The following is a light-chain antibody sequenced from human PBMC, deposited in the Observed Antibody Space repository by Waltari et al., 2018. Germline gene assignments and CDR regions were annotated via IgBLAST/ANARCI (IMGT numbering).Light chain of an antibody. V-gene: IGLV2-14*03. CDR2: DVF. J-gene: IGLJ2*01. CDR1: SSDVGGFNF. Sequence: QSALTQPASVSGSPGQSISISCTGISSDVGGFNFVSWYQQHPGKAPKLMIYDVFNRPSGVSTRFSGSKSDNAVSLAISGLQAEDEAVYYCSSYTASPPHVVFGGGTKVTVL. CDR3: SSYTASPPHVV.